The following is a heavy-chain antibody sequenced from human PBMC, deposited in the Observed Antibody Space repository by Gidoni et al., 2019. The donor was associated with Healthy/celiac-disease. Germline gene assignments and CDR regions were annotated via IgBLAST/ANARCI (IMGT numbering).Heavy chain of an antibody. J-gene: IGHJ4*02. CDR1: GFTFSSYG. D-gene: IGHD6-6*01. V-gene: IGHV3-30*03. CDR3: ARPRGGSSSIFDY. CDR2: ISYDGSNK. Sequence: QVQLVESGGGVVQPGRSLRLYCAASGFTFSSYGMHWVRQAPGKGLEWVAVISYDGSNKYYADSVKGRFTISRDNSKNTLYLQMNSLRAEDTAVYYCARPRGGSSSIFDYWGQGTLVTVSS.